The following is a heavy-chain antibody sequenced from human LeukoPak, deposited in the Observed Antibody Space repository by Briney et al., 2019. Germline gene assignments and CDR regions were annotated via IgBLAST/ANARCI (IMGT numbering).Heavy chain of an antibody. J-gene: IGHJ4*02. CDR3: AKVGPGEGYCSGGSCYSDVYFDY. CDR1: GFNFANHA. CDR2: ISGGGDIT. Sequence: GGSLRLSCAASGFNFANHAMSWVRQAPGKGLEWVSAISGGGDITYYADSVTGRFTISRDNSKDTLFLQMHSLRPGDTAVYYCAKVGPGEGYCSGGSCYSDVYFDYWGQGTLVTVSS. V-gene: IGHV3-23*01. D-gene: IGHD2-15*01.